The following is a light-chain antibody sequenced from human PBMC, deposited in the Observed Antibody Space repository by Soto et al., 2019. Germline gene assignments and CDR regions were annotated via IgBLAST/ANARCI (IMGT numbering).Light chain of an antibody. CDR2: EVT. V-gene: IGLV2-14*01. CDR1: SSDLGAYDY. Sequence: QSAPTQPASVSGSPGQSIALSCTGTSSDLGAYDYVSWYQQQPDKAPKLIIYEVTKRPSGVSNRFSGSKSGNTASLTISGLQPEDEADYYCSSHTSGNTRVFGTGTKLTVL. CDR3: SSHTSGNTRV. J-gene: IGLJ1*01.